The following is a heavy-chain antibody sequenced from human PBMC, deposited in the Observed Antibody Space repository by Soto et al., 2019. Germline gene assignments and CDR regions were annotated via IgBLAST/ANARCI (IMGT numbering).Heavy chain of an antibody. Sequence: SETLSLTCTVSGGSISTYYWSRIRQPPGKGLEWIGYIYYSGSTSYNPSLKSRVTISVDTSKNQFSLKLRSVTAADTAVYYCASDRSSGWDQGYGMDVWGQGTTVTVSS. CDR1: GGSISTYY. D-gene: IGHD6-19*01. CDR2: IYYSGST. CDR3: ASDRSSGWDQGYGMDV. J-gene: IGHJ6*02. V-gene: IGHV4-59*01.